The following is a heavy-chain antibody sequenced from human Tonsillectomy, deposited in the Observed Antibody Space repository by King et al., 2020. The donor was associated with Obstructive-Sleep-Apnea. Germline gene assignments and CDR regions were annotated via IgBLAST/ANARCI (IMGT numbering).Heavy chain of an antibody. Sequence: VQLVESGGGLVQPGGSLRLSCAASGFTFSSYWMSWVRQAPGKGLEWVANIKQDGSEKYYVDSVKGRFTISRDNAKNSLYLQMNSLRAEDTAVYYCARXFKGYCSGGSCYXDGAFDNWGQGTLVTVSS. D-gene: IGHD2-15*01. CDR3: ARXFKGYCSGGSCYXDGAFDN. V-gene: IGHV3-7*01. CDR2: IKQDGSEK. J-gene: IGHJ4*02. CDR1: GFTFSSYW.